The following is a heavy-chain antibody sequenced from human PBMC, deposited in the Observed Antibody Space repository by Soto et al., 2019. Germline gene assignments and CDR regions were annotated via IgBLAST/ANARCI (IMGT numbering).Heavy chain of an antibody. V-gene: IGHV3-23*01. CDR3: AKGRPRYIF. CDR1: GFTFSNYA. J-gene: IGHJ4*02. D-gene: IGHD4-17*01. CDR2: ISGSGGST. Sequence: PGGSLRLSCAASGFTFSNYAMNWVRQAPGKGLEWVSGISGSGGSTYYADSVKGRFTISRDNSKNTLYLQMNSLRAEDTAIYYCAKGRPRYIFWGQGTLVTVSS.